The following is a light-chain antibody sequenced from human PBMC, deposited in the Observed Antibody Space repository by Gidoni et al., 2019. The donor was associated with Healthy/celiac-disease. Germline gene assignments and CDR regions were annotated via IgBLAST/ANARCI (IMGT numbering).Light chain of an antibody. Sequence: SSELTQPPSVSASPGQTASITCPGDKLGDKYACWYQQKPGQSPVLVIYQDSKRPSGIPERFSGSNSGNTATLTISGTQAMDEADYYCQAWDSSTAWVFGGGTKLTVL. J-gene: IGLJ3*02. CDR1: KLGDKY. V-gene: IGLV3-1*01. CDR2: QDS. CDR3: QAWDSSTAWV.